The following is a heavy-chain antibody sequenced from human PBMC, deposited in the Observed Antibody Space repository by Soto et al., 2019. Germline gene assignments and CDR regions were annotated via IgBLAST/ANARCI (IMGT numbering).Heavy chain of an antibody. CDR2: IINTGGDT. V-gene: IGHV3-23*01. J-gene: IGHJ4*02. Sequence: GGSLRLSCAVSGLTFSRYAMSWVRQAPGKGLEWVSAIINTGGDTLYADSVKARFTISRDNFKNTLYLQMNSLRAEDAAIYYCAKASGESYPESRVFDQWGQGTRVTVSS. CDR1: GLTFSRYA. D-gene: IGHD1-26*01. CDR3: AKASGESYPESRVFDQ.